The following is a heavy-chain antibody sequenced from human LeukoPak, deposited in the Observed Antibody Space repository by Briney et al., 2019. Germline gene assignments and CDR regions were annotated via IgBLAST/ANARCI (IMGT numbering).Heavy chain of an antibody. CDR2: IRYDGSNK. CDR1: GFTFSTYG. J-gene: IGHJ4*02. V-gene: IGHV3-30*02. Sequence: PGGSLRLSCAASGFTFSTYGMHWVRQAPGKGLEWVAFIRYDGSNKYYADSVKGRFTISRDNSKNTLYLQMNSLRPEDTAVYYCAKDLPVFGVLIHYFDYWGQGTLVTVSS. D-gene: IGHD3-3*01. CDR3: AKDLPVFGVLIHYFDY.